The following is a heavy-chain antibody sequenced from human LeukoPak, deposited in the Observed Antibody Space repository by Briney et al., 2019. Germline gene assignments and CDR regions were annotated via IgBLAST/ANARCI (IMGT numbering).Heavy chain of an antibody. V-gene: IGHV3-30-3*02. CDR3: AKNRGAGSHYYYHMNV. CDR2: ISYDGGNK. Sequence: GRSLRLSCAASGFTFSSYAMHWVRQAPGKGLEWVAVISYDGGNKYYADSVKGRFTISRDNSKNTLYLQLNSLRVEDTAVYYCAKNRGAGSHYYYHMNVWGKGTTVTVSS. CDR1: GFTFSSYA. D-gene: IGHD1-26*01. J-gene: IGHJ6*03.